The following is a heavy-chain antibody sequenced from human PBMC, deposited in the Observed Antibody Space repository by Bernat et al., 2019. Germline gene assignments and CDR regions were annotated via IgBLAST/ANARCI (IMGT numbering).Heavy chain of an antibody. CDR3: ASERGNWGSSVY. J-gene: IGHJ4*02. D-gene: IGHD7-27*01. Sequence: EMQLLESGGGLVQPVGSLRLSCVASGFTFSSYAMSWVRQAPGKGLAWVSGISGSGSSTYYADSVKGRFTISRDNSKNTLYLQMNSLRAEDTAVYYCASERGNWGSSVYWGQGALVTVSS. CDR2: ISGSGSST. CDR1: GFTFSSYA. V-gene: IGHV3-23*01.